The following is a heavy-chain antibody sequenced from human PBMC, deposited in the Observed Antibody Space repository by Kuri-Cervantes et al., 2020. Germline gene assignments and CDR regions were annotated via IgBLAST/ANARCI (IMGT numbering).Heavy chain of an antibody. CDR3: ARRSGWYGNFDY. V-gene: IGHV4-39*01. CDR2: IYYSGST. CDR1: GGSISSSSYY. J-gene: IGHJ4*02. D-gene: IGHD6-19*01. Sequence: SETLSLTCTVSGGSISSSSYYWGWIRQPPGKGLEWIGSIYYSGSTYYNPSLKSRVTISVDTSKNQFSLKLSSVTAADTAVYYCARRSGWYGNFDYWGQGTLVTVSS.